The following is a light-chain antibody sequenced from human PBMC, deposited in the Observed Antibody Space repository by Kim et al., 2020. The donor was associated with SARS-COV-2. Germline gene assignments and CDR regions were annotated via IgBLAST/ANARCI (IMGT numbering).Light chain of an antibody. CDR1: QSLLRS. V-gene: IGKV3-15*01. CDR2: GPP. Sequence: GEHAPLSCRAGQSLLRSLASSQQKPGPDPRLLIYGPPTKATGIPARFSGSGSGTEFTLTIRSLQSEDFAFYYCQQYKKWPYTFGQGTKLEI. CDR3: QQYKKWPYT. J-gene: IGKJ2*01.